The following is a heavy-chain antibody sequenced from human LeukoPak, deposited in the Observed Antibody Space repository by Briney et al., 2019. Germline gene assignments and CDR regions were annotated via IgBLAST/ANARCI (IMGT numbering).Heavy chain of an antibody. V-gene: IGHV4-59*08. D-gene: IGHD3-3*01. CDR2: IYYSGST. J-gene: IGHJ4*02. CDR1: GGSISSYY. Sequence: SETLSLTCTVSGGSISSYYWSWIRQPPGKGLEWIGYIYYSGSTNYNPSLKSRVTISVDTSKNQFSLKLSSVTAADTAVYYCARHTPGGDPLRFVSPWGQGTLVTVSS. CDR3: ARHTPGGDPLRFVSP.